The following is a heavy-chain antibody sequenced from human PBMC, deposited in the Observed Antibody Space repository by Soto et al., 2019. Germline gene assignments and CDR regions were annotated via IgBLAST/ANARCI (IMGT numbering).Heavy chain of an antibody. CDR2: FYHRGST. D-gene: IGHD3-10*01. CDR3: ARKRGDGYVSWFDP. V-gene: IGHV4-4*02. Sequence: QVQLHESGPGLVKPSGTLSLTCAVSGDSITSSNWWSWVRQPPGKGLEWIGEFYHRGSTNYNPSLKSLVTSETDKSESQFSLKLSSMTVADAAVYYCARKRGDGYVSWFDPWGQGTLVTVS. CDR1: GDSITSSNW. J-gene: IGHJ5*02.